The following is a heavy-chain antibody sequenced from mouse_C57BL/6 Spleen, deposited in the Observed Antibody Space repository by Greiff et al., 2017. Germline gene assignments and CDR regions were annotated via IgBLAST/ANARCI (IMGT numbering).Heavy chain of an antibody. V-gene: IGHV1-59*01. CDR2: IDPSDSYT. CDR1: GYTFTSYW. Sequence: QVQLQQPGAELVRPGPSVKLSCKASGYTFTSYWMHWVKQRPGQGLEWIGVIDPSDSYTNYNQKFKGKATLTVDTSSSTAYMQLSSLTSEDSAVYYCARETGQLRLVYYFDYWGQGTTLTVSS. CDR3: ARETGQLRLVYYFDY. D-gene: IGHD3-2*02. J-gene: IGHJ2*01.